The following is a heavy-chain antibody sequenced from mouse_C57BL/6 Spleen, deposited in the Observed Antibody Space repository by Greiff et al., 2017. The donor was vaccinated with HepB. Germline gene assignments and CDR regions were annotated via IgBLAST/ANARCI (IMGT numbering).Heavy chain of an antibody. CDR3: ARIVNPHGFDY. CDR2: INPNNGGT. V-gene: IGHV1-26*01. J-gene: IGHJ2*01. CDR1: GYTFTDYY. Sequence: VQLQQSGPELVKPGASVKISCKASGYTFTDYYMNWVKQSHGKSLEWIGDINPNNGGTSYNQKFKGKATLTVDKSSSTAYMERRSLTSEDSAVYYCARIVNPHGFDYWGQGTTLTVSS. D-gene: IGHD6-1*01.